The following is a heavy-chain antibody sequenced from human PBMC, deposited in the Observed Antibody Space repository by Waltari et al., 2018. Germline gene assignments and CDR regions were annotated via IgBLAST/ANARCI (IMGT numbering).Heavy chain of an antibody. J-gene: IGHJ3*02. CDR2: IYTSGST. V-gene: IGHV4-4*07. Sequence: QVQLQESGPGLVKPSETLSLTCTVSGGSISSYYWSWIRQPAGKGLAWIGRIYTSGSTNSNPSLKSRVTMSVDTSKNQFSLKLSSVTAADTAVYYCAREREERFHRTPNFDIWGQGTMVTVSS. CDR1: GGSISSYY. D-gene: IGHD3-3*01. CDR3: AREREERFHRTPNFDI.